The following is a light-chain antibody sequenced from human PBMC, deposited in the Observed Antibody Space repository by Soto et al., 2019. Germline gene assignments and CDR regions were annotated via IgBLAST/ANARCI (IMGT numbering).Light chain of an antibody. CDR2: DAS. V-gene: IGKV1-5*01. Sequence: DVPITQSPSTLSASLGDKNTNTFPARQRISSWLAWYQQKPGKVPKLLIFDASSLESGVPSRFSGSGSGTEFTLTIISLQPDDFATYYCQEYNSYSWTFGQGTKVDIK. J-gene: IGKJ1*01. CDR3: QEYNSYSWT. CDR1: QRISSW.